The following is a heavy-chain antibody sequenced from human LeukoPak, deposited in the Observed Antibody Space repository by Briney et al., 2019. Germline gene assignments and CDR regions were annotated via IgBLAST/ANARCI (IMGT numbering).Heavy chain of an antibody. CDR3: VRCDGYNSCYFDY. J-gene: IGHJ4*02. CDR2: INQDGSRK. V-gene: IGHV3-7*01. Sequence: AGSMTLACGVSGFTFSSHWMSWVRHAPGKWREWVANINQDGSRKNYVGSVKGRFTISRDNAKNSLELQMNSLRVEDTAVYYCVRCDGYNSCYFDYWGQGTLVTVSS. CDR1: GFTFSSHW. D-gene: IGHD5-24*01.